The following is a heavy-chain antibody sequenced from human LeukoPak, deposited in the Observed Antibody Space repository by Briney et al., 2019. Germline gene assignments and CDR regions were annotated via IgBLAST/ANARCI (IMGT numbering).Heavy chain of an antibody. CDR2: IYYSGST. CDR3: ARVIDSTPRTSYYYYYMDV. Sequence: NPSETLSLTCTVSGGSISSSSYYWSWIRQPPGKGLEWIGYIYYSGSTNYNPSLKSRVTISVDTSKNQFSLKLSSVTAADTAVYHCARVIDSTPRTSYYYYYMDVWGKGTTVTISS. V-gene: IGHV4-61*01. J-gene: IGHJ6*03. D-gene: IGHD3-22*01. CDR1: GGSISSSSYY.